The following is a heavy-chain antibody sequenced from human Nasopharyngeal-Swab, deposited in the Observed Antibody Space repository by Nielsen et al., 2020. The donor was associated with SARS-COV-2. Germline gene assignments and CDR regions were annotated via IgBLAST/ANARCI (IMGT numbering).Heavy chain of an antibody. V-gene: IGHV4-59*01. CDR1: GGSIGSYY. CDR3: ARPLRGAVAPFDY. CDR2: IYYSGIT. Sequence: SETLSLTCTVSGGSIGSYYWSWIRQPPGKGLEWIGYIYYSGITNYNPSLKSRVIISVDTSKNQFSLKLSSVTAADTAVYYCARPLRGAVAPFDYWGQGTLVTVSS. J-gene: IGHJ4*02. D-gene: IGHD6-19*01.